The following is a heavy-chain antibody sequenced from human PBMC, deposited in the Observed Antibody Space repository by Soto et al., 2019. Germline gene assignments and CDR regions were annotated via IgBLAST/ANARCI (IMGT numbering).Heavy chain of an antibody. CDR2: IKQDGSEE. CDR3: ARDRDGITGTRFDP. V-gene: IGHV3-7*05. CDR1: GFTFNNYC. D-gene: IGHD1-20*01. J-gene: IGHJ5*02. Sequence: GGSLRLSCAASGFTFNNYCMSWVRQSPGKGLEWVANIKQDGSEEYYVDSVKGRFTISRDNAENSVYLQMNSLRAEDTAVYYCARDRDGITGTRFDPWGQGTLVTVSS.